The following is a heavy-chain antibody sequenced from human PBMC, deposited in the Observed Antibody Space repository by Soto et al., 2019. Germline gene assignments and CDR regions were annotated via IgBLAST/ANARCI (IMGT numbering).Heavy chain of an antibody. CDR2: IYKDFT. J-gene: IGHJ3*02. Sequence: EVQLVESGGGLVQPGGSLRLSCVASGFTVTDIYMNWVRQAPGKGLEWVSVIYKDFTDYADFVRGRFSVSTDTSKTALYLQLHNLRAEDTAVYYCAREPRYCSGGSCSIMGDAFDIWGQGAMVTVSS. CDR1: GFTVTDIY. CDR3: AREPRYCSGGSCSIMGDAFDI. D-gene: IGHD2-15*01. V-gene: IGHV3-66*01.